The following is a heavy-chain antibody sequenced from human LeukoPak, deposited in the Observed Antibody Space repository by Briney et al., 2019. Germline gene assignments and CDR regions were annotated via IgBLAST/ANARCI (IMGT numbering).Heavy chain of an antibody. CDR2: IYYDGST. V-gene: IGHV4-59*01. CDR3: AREGSERGLTGYLVGYFDS. J-gene: IGHJ4*02. CDR1: GGSITYYY. Sequence: SETLSLTCTVSGGSITYYYWNWMRQPPGKRLEWIGYIYYDGSTNYNPSLKSRVTISVDTSKNQISLKLTSMTAADTAMYYCAREGSERGLTGYLVGYFDSWGQGTQVTVSS. D-gene: IGHD3-9*01.